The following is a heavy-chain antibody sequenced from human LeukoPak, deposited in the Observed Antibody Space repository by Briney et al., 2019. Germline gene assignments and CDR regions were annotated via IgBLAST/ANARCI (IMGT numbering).Heavy chain of an antibody. D-gene: IGHD5-18*01. V-gene: IGHV3-33*03. CDR2: IWYDGSNK. Sequence: GGSLRLSCAASGFTFSSYGMHWVRQAPGKGLEWVAVIWYDGSNKYYADSVKGRFTISRDNAKNSLYLQMNSLRAEDTALYYCVKVSGYTYGYFDYWGQGTLVTVSS. CDR3: VKVSGYTYGYFDY. J-gene: IGHJ4*02. CDR1: GFTFSSYG.